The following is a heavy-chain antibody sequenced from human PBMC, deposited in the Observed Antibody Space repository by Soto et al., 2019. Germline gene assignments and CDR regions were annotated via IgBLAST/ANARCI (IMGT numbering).Heavy chain of an antibody. V-gene: IGHV3-23*01. CDR1: GFTFSSYA. CDR3: ANEVNYGGNSLDPQTDY. D-gene: IGHD4-17*01. Sequence: GGSLRLSCAASGFTFSSYAMSWVRQAPGKGLEWVSAISGSGGSTYYADSVKGRFTISRDNSKNTLYLQMNSLRAEDTAVYYCANEVNYGGNSLDPQTDYWGQGTLVTVSS. CDR2: ISGSGGST. J-gene: IGHJ4*02.